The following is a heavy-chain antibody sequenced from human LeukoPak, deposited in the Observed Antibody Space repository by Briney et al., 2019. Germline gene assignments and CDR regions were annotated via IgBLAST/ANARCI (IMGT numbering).Heavy chain of an antibody. J-gene: IGHJ3*02. Sequence: PGGSLRLSRAASGFTVSSNYMSWVRQAPGKGLEWVSVIYSGGSTYYADSVKGRFTISRDNSKNTLYLQMNSLRAEDTAVYYCARDFIAAASDAFDIWGQGTMVTVSS. CDR2: IYSGGST. CDR3: ARDFIAAASDAFDI. D-gene: IGHD6-13*01. V-gene: IGHV3-53*01. CDR1: GFTVSSNY.